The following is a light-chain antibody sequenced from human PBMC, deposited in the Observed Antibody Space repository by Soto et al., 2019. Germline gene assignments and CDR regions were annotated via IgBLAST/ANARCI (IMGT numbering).Light chain of an antibody. V-gene: IGKV3-15*01. CDR2: SAS. Sequence: EIVMTQSPATLSVSPGEGATLSCRASQSFSSELAWYQQKPGQPPRLLIYSASTRATGVPARFTGSGSGSEFTLTISGLQSEDFAVYYCQQGHNWPLTFGQGTRLEI. J-gene: IGKJ2*01. CDR1: QSFSSE. CDR3: QQGHNWPLT.